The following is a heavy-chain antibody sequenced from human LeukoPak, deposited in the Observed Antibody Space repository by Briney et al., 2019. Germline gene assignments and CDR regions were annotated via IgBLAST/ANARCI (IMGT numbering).Heavy chain of an antibody. J-gene: IGHJ4*02. Sequence: GGSLRLSCAASGFTFSSYAMSWVRQAPGKGLEWVSAISGSGGSTYYADSVKGRFTISRDNSKNTLYLQMNSLRVEDTAVYYCAIPGYYYDSEFDYWGQGTLVTVSS. V-gene: IGHV3-23*01. CDR1: GFTFSSYA. D-gene: IGHD3-22*01. CDR3: AIPGYYYDSEFDY. CDR2: ISGSGGST.